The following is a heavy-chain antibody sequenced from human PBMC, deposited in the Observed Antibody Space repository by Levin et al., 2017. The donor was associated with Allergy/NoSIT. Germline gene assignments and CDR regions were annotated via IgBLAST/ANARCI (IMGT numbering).Heavy chain of an antibody. CDR1: QFDFSSYE. V-gene: IGHV3-48*03. CDR2: ITSSGSTI. D-gene: IGHD3-3*01. CDR3: ARDRNFWSGPHIYYNYGMDV. Sequence: GGSLRLSCAASQFDFSSYEMNWVRQAPGKGLEWLSYITSSGSTIYYADSVKGRFTISRDNAKKSLYLQMNSLRSEDTAVYYCARDRNFWSGPHIYYNYGMDVWGQGTTVTVSS. J-gene: IGHJ6*02.